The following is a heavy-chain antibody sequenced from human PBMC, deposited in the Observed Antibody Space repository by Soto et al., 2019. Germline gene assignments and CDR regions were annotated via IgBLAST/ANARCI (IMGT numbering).Heavy chain of an antibody. Sequence: SETLSLTCTVSGGSISSYYWSWIRQPPGKGLEWIGYIYYSGSTNYNPSLKSRVTISVDTSKNQFSLKLSPVTAADTAVYYCARVGATRPFYYYYYYMDVWGKGTTVTVSS. CDR2: IYYSGST. CDR3: ARVGATRPFYYYYYYMDV. V-gene: IGHV4-59*01. J-gene: IGHJ6*03. CDR1: GGSISSYY.